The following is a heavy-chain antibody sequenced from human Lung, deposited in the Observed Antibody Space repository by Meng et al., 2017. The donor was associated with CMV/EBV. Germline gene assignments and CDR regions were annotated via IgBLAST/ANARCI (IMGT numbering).Heavy chain of an antibody. Sequence: SCVASGFTFSSYGMHWVRQAPGKGLEWVAYIRYDGSNEYYVDSVKGRFTISRDNSKNTLYLQMSSLGAEDTAVYYCAKDRVYSSRYSGMDVWGQGXTVTVSS. J-gene: IGHJ6*02. V-gene: IGHV3-30*02. CDR2: IRYDGSNE. CDR3: AKDRVYSSRYSGMDV. CDR1: GFTFSSYG. D-gene: IGHD5-12*01.